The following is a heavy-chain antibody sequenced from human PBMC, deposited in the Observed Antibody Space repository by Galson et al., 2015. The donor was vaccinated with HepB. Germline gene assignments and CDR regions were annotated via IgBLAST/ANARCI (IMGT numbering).Heavy chain of an antibody. Sequence: SLRLSCAASGFTVSSNYMSWVRQAPGKGLEWVSVIYSGGSTYYADSVKGRFTISRDNSKNTLYLQMNSLRAEDTAVYYCAREVELRGRYYGMDVWGQGTTVTVSS. CDR1: GFTVSSNY. CDR2: IYSGGST. V-gene: IGHV3-66*01. D-gene: IGHD4-23*01. J-gene: IGHJ6*02. CDR3: AREVELRGRYYGMDV.